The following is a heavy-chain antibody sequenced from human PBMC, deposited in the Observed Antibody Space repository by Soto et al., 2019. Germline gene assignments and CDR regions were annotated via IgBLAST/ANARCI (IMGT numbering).Heavy chain of an antibody. CDR2: ISGSGGST. J-gene: IGHJ4*02. CDR3: ARGSGSFNYYFDY. D-gene: IGHD3-10*01. CDR1: GFTFSSYA. V-gene: IGHV3-23*01. Sequence: GGSLRLSCAASGFTFSSYAMSWVRQAPGKGLEWVSAISGSGGSTYYADSVKGRFTISRDNSKNTLYLQMNSLRAEDTAVYYCARGSGSFNYYFDYWGQGTLVTVSS.